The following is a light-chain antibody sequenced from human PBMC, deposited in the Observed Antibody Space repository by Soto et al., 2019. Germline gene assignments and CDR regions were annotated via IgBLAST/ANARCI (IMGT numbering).Light chain of an antibody. CDR2: GAS. CDR1: QSVYKNF. Sequence: EIVLTQSPGTLSLSPGERATLSCRASQSVYKNFLAWYQQKPGQAPRLLINGASNRATGIPDRFSGSGSGTDFSLTIDRREPEDFAVYFCQQYGSSPPTFGAGTKVAIK. CDR3: QQYGSSPPT. J-gene: IGKJ4*01. V-gene: IGKV3-20*01.